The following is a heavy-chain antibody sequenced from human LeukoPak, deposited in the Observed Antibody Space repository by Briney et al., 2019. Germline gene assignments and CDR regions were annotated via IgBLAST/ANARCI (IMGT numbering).Heavy chain of an antibody. CDR3: ARGAAVTTTYWYFDL. Sequence: PSETLSLTCAVSGYSISSNNWWGWIRQPPGKGLEWIGYIYYSGSTYYNPSLKSRVTMSVDTSMNQFSLKLSSATAVDTAVYYCARGAAVTTTYWYFDLWGRGTLVTVSS. J-gene: IGHJ2*01. V-gene: IGHV4-28*03. CDR1: GYSISSNNW. D-gene: IGHD4-17*01. CDR2: IYYSGST.